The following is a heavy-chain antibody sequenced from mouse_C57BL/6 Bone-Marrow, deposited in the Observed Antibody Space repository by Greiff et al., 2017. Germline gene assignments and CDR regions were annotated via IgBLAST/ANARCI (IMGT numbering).Heavy chain of an antibody. Sequence: QVQLKESGAELVKPGASVKMSCKASGYTFTTYPIEWMKQNHGKSLEWIGNFHPYNDDTKYNEKFKGKATLTEEKSSSTVYLELSRLTSDDSAVYYCARNYYGSSGDWYFDVWGTGTTVTVSS. D-gene: IGHD1-1*01. V-gene: IGHV1-47*01. CDR2: FHPYNDDT. CDR3: ARNYYGSSGDWYFDV. CDR1: GYTFTTYP. J-gene: IGHJ1*03.